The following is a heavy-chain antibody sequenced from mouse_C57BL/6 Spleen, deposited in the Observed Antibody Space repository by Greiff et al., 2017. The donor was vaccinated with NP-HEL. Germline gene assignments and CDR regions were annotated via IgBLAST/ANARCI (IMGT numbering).Heavy chain of an antibody. CDR1: GYTFTEYT. D-gene: IGHD1-1*01. Sequence: VQLQQSGAELVKPGASVKLSCKASGYTFTEYTIHWVKPRSGQGLEWIGWFYPGRGSIKYNEKFKDKATLTADKSSSTVYMELSRLTSEDSAVYFCARHEDLYYYGSSYDWYFDVWGTGTTVTVSS. CDR3: ARHEDLYYYGSSYDWYFDV. J-gene: IGHJ1*03. CDR2: FYPGRGSI. V-gene: IGHV1-62-2*01.